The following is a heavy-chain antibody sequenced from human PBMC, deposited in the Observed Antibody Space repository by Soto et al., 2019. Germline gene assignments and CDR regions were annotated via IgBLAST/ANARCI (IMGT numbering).Heavy chain of an antibody. CDR1: GGSISSYY. D-gene: IGHD3-22*01. J-gene: IGHJ4*02. Sequence: SETLSLTCTVSGGSISSYYWSWIRQPPGKGLEWIGYIYYSGSTNYNPSLKSRVTISVDTSKNQFSLKLSSVTAADTAVYYFARDPGFVNYYDSSGYYPFDYWGQGTLVTVS. CDR2: IYYSGST. CDR3: ARDPGFVNYYDSSGYYPFDY. V-gene: IGHV4-59*01.